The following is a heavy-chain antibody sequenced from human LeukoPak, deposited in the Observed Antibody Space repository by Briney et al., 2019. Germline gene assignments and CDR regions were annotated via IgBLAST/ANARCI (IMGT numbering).Heavy chain of an antibody. V-gene: IGHV3-7*01. J-gene: IGHJ4*02. D-gene: IGHD1-14*01. Sequence: GGSLRLPCTASGFTYRGHWVSGVRQAPGKGLEWVANINQGGSDKYYVDSVKGRFTISRDNANNLLYLQMNSLRGEDTAVYYCTRDRSRAEDDWGQGTLVTVSS. CDR1: GFTYRGHW. CDR2: INQGGSDK. CDR3: TRDRSRAEDD.